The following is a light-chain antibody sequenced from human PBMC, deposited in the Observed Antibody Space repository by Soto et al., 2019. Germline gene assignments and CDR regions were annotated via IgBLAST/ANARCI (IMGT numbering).Light chain of an antibody. CDR3: QQYAVSPPT. Sequence: EIVLTQSPGTLSLSPGERATLSCRASQSVSARYVAWYQLKPGQAPRLLIYGASNRATDIPVRFSASGSGTDFTLTITRLEPEDFAVYICQQYAVSPPTFGLGTKVEFK. J-gene: IGKJ1*01. CDR1: QSVSARY. V-gene: IGKV3-20*01. CDR2: GAS.